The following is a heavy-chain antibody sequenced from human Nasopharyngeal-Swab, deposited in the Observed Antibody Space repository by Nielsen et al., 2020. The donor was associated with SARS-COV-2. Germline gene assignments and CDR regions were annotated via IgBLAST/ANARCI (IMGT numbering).Heavy chain of an antibody. CDR2: IYPGDSDT. V-gene: IGHV5-51*01. Sequence: KVSCKGSGYSFTSYWIGWVRQMPGKGLEWMGIIYPGDSDTRYSPSFQGQVTISADKSISTAYLQWSSLKASDTAMYYCARQMGITMVRGVIRADYYYGMDVWGLGTTVTVSS. CDR3: ARQMGITMVRGVIRADYYYGMDV. D-gene: IGHD3-10*01. CDR1: GYSFTSYW. J-gene: IGHJ6*02.